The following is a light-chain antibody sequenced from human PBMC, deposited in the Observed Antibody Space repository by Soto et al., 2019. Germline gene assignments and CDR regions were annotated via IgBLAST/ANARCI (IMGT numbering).Light chain of an antibody. CDR2: EAF. CDR1: QSIDNY. CDR3: QQRRIWPIT. J-gene: IGKJ4*01. Sequence: EIVLTQSPATLSLSPGERATLSCRASQSIDNYLGWYQQKPGQAPRLLIFEAFNRATGIPARFSGSRSGTDFTLAITTPEPEDFVVYYCQQRRIWPITFGGGTKVEI. V-gene: IGKV3-11*01.